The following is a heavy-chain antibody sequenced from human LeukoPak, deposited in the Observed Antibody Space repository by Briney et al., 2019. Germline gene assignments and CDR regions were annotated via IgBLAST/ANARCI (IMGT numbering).Heavy chain of an antibody. CDR3: ARTVGALYDAFNI. CDR1: GGSISTYY. J-gene: IGHJ3*02. Sequence: SETLSLTCTVSGGSISTYYWSWIRQPPGKGLEWIGYIYYSGSTNYNPSLKSRITISVDTSKNQFSLKLSSVTAADTAVYYCARTVGALYDAFNIWGQGTMVTVSS. V-gene: IGHV4-59*08. D-gene: IGHD1-26*01. CDR2: IYYSGST.